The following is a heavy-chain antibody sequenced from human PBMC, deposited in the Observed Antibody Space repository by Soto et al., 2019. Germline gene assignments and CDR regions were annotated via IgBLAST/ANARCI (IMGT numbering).Heavy chain of an antibody. V-gene: IGHV4-39*01. D-gene: IGHD1-26*01. Sequence: SETLSLTCTISGDSISISSYYWAWIRQPPGKGLEWIGSMYYSGSTYNNPSLKSRVTMSVDTPKKQFSLILSSVTAADTAVYYCAAMLIVGATQYYFEYWDEGNLVTVAS. J-gene: IGHJ4*01. CDR3: AAMLIVGATQYYFEY. CDR1: GDSISISSYY. CDR2: MYYSGST.